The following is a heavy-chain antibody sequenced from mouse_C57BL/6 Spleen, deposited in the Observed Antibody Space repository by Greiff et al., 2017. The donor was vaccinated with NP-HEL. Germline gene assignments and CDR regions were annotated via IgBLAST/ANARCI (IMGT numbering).Heavy chain of an antibody. V-gene: IGHV1-64*01. J-gene: IGHJ3*01. CDR2: IHPNSGST. D-gene: IGHD1-1*02. Sequence: QVQLQQPGAELVKPGASVKLSCKASVYTFTSYWMHWVKQRPGQGLEWIGMIHPNSGSTNYNEKFKSKATLTVDKSSSTAYMQLSSLTSEDSAVYYCAREGGSAWFAYWGQGTLVTVSA. CDR3: AREGGSAWFAY. CDR1: VYTFTSYW.